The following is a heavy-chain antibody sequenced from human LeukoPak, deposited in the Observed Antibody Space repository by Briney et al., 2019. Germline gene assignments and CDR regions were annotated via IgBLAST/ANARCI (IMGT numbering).Heavy chain of an antibody. D-gene: IGHD1-26*01. J-gene: IGHJ4*02. V-gene: IGHV4-34*01. Sequence: SETLSLTCAVYGGSFSGYYWSWIRQPPGKGLEWIGEINHSGSTNYNPSLKSRVTISVDTSKNQFSLKLSSVTAADTAVYYCATSYSGSYSAFGYWGQGTLVTVSS. CDR1: GGSFSGYY. CDR3: ATSYSGSYSAFGY. CDR2: INHSGST.